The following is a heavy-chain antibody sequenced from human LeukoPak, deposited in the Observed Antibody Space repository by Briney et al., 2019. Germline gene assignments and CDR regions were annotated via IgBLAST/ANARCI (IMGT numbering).Heavy chain of an antibody. V-gene: IGHV3-7*03. J-gene: IGHJ5*02. CDR3: ARVWFGESLTDP. CDR1: GFTFSNYW. Sequence: GGSLRLSCVASGFTFSNYWMSWVRQAPGKGLEWVAIIKQDGSEKYYVDSVKYHVDSVRGRFTISRDNAKNSLYLQMNSLRAEDTALYYCARVWFGESLTDPWGQETLVTVSS. CDR2: IKQDGSEK. D-gene: IGHD3-10*01.